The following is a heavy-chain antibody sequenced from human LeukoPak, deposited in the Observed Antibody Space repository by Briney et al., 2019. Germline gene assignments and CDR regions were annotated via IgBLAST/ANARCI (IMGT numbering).Heavy chain of an antibody. CDR3: AGSITGTARGRFDP. D-gene: IGHD1-20*01. CDR2: INHSGST. CDR1: GGSFSGYY. J-gene: IGHJ5*02. Sequence: SETLSLTCAVYGGSFSGYYWSWIRQPPGKGLEWIGEINHSGSTNYNPSLKSRVTTSVDTSKNQFSLKLSSVTAADTAVYYCAGSITGTARGRFDPWGQGTLVTVSS. V-gene: IGHV4-34*01.